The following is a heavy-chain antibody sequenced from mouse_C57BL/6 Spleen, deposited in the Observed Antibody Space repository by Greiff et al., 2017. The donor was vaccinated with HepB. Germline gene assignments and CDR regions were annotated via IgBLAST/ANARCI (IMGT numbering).Heavy chain of an antibody. V-gene: IGHV3-6*01. D-gene: IGHD4-1*01. CDR3: ARDGGWEFAY. CDR2: ISYDGSN. J-gene: IGHJ3*01. Sequence: VQLQESGPGLVKPSQSLSLTCSVTGYSITSGYYWNWIRQFPGNKLEWMGYISYDGSNNYNPSLKNRISITRYTSKNQFFLKLNSVTTEDTATYYCARDGGWEFAYWGQGTLVTVSA. CDR1: GYSITSGYY.